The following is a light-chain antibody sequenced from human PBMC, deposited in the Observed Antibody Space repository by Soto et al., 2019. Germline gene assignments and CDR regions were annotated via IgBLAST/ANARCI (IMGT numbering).Light chain of an antibody. CDR2: DAS. Sequence: TQSPATLSLSPGERATLSCRTSLSVSVYLDWYQQKPGQAPRLLISDASNRATGIPARFSGSGSRTDFTLTISSLEPEDFAVYYCHQRQYWPPITFGQCTRLEIK. CDR3: HQRQYWPPIT. J-gene: IGKJ5*01. V-gene: IGKV3-11*01. CDR1: LSVSVY.